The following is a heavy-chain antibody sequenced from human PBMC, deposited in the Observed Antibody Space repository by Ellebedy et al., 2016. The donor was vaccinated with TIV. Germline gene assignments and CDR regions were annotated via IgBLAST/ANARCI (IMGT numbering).Heavy chain of an antibody. V-gene: IGHV4-59*01. Sequence: SETLSLXXSVSGVSITRYYWSWIRQSPGRGLEWIGYIFHTGIIKYNPSLKNPVTISIDASKNHFSLNLTSTTAADTAVYYCASLRDWGQGTLVTVSS. CDR3: ASLRD. CDR1: GVSITRYY. CDR2: IFHTGII. J-gene: IGHJ4*02.